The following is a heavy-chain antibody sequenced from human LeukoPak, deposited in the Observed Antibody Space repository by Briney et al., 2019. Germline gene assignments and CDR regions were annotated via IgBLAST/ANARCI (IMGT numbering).Heavy chain of an antibody. V-gene: IGHV3-23*01. CDR3: AREGSGSYYGY. CDR2: ISTSART. D-gene: IGHD1-26*01. Sequence: GGSLRLSCTASGFTFNKYAMSWVRQAPGKGLEWLSLISTSARTHYADSVKGRFTISRDNAKNSLYLQMNSLRAEDTAVYYCAREGSGSYYGYWGQGTLVTVSS. CDR1: GFTFNKYA. J-gene: IGHJ4*02.